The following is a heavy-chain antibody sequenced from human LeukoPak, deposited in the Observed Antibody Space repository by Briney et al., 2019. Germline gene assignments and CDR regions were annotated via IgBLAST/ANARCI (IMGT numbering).Heavy chain of an antibody. CDR3: AKEALGFGEWPTDAFDI. V-gene: IGHV3-23*01. Sequence: GGSLRLSCAASGFTFSSYAMSWVRQAPGKGLEWVSAISGSGGSTYYADSVKGRFTISRDNSKNTLYLQMNSLRAEDTAVYYCAKEALGFGEWPTDAFDIWGQGTMVTVSS. CDR2: ISGSGGST. J-gene: IGHJ3*02. D-gene: IGHD3-10*01. CDR1: GFTFSSYA.